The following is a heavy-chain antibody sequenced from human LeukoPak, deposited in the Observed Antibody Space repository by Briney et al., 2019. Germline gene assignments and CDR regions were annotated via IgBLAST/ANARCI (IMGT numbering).Heavy chain of an antibody. CDR3: ARVAGTTLKFDY. CDR2: INPSGGST. V-gene: IGHV1-46*01. Sequence: ASVKVSCKASGYTFTSYYMHWVRQAPGQGLECMGIINPSGGSTSYAQKFQGRVTMTGDTSTSTVYMELSSLRSEDTAVYYCARVAGTTLKFDYWGQGTLVTVSS. D-gene: IGHD1-7*01. J-gene: IGHJ4*02. CDR1: GYTFTSYY.